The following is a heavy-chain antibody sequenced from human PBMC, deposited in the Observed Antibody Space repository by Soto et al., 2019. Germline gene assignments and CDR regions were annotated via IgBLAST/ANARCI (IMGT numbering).Heavy chain of an antibody. CDR2: IYYSGST. D-gene: IGHD3-16*01. CDR3: AALKYFDSSDYLTY. V-gene: IGHV4-39*02. CDR1: GVSMSSRSYY. J-gene: IGHJ4*02. Sequence: SETLSLTCSVSGVSMSSRSYYWGWIRQPPGKGLEWIGSIYYSGSTYYNPSLKSRVTISVDTSKNHFSLKLRSVTAADTAVYYCAALKYFDSSDYLTYWGQGTLVTVSS.